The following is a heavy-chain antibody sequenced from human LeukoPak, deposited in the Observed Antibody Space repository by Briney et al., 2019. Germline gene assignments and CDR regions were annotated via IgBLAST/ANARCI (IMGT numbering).Heavy chain of an antibody. V-gene: IGHV1-2*02. CDR1: GYTFTSYG. CDR2: INPNSGGT. J-gene: IGHJ4*02. Sequence: ASVKVSCKASGYTFTSYGLSWVRQAPGQGLEWMGWINPNSGGTHYAQKSQGRVTMTRDASIRTAYMELSRLRSDDTAVYYCARDPGYSSPRGDYWGQGTLITVSS. D-gene: IGHD5-18*01. CDR3: ARDPGYSSPRGDY.